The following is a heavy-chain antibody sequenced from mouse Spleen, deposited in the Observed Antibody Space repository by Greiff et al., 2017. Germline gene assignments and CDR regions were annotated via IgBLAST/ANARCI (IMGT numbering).Heavy chain of an antibody. CDR2: IWSGGST. J-gene: IGHJ4*01. D-gene: IGHD1-1*01. CDR3: AKDHYYGSSYDYYAMDY. Sequence: VKLVESGPGLVQPSQSLSITCTVSGFSLTSYGVHWVRQPPGKGLEWLGVIWSGGSTDYNAAFISRLSISKDNSKSQVFFKMNSLQADDTAIYYCAKDHYYGSSYDYYAMDYWGQGTSVTVSS. V-gene: IGHV2-4*01. CDR1: GFSLTSYG.